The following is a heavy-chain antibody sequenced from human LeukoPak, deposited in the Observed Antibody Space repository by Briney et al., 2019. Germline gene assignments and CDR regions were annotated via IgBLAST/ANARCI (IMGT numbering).Heavy chain of an antibody. CDR3: AKELYFGSGSYPDY. V-gene: IGHV3-30*18. CDR1: GFKFSSYG. D-gene: IGHD3-10*01. J-gene: IGHJ4*02. Sequence: GGSLRLSCAASGFKFSSYGMHWVRQAPGKGLEWVAVLSPDGSNKHYADSVKGRFTISRENSKNTLYLQMNSLRVEDTAVYNCAKELYFGSGSYPDYWGQGTLVTVSS. CDR2: LSPDGSNK.